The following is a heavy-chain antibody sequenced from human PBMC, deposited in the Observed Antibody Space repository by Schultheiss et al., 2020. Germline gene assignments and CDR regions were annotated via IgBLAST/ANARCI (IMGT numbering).Heavy chain of an antibody. V-gene: IGHV3-23*01. CDR3: AKDLKRWLQFHTFDY. CDR2: ISGSGGST. J-gene: IGHJ4*02. CDR1: EFTFSKYA. Sequence: GGSLRLSCVASEFTFSKYAMSWVRQAPGKGLEWVSAISGSGGSTYYADSVKGRFTISRDNSKNTLYLQMNSLRAEDTAVYYCAKDLKRWLQFHTFDYWGQGTLVTVSS. D-gene: IGHD5-24*01.